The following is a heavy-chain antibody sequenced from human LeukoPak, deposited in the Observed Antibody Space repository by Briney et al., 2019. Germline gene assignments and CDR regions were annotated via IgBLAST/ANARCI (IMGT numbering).Heavy chain of an antibody. CDR2: IRYDGSNK. Sequence: GGSLRLSCAASGFTFSSYGMHWVRQAPGKGLEWVAFIRYDGSNKYYADSVKGRFTISRDNSKNTLYLQMNSLRAEDTAVYYCAKGGSSGWYKGDYWGQGTLVTVSS. CDR3: AKGGSSGWYKGDY. D-gene: IGHD6-19*01. V-gene: IGHV3-30*02. J-gene: IGHJ4*02. CDR1: GFTFSSYG.